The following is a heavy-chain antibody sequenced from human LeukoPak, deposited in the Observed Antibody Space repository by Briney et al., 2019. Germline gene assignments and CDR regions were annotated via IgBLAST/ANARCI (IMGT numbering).Heavy chain of an antibody. CDR1: GGSISSYY. Sequence: SETLSLTCTVSGGSISSYYWSWIRQPPGKGLEWIGYIYYSGSTNYNPSLKSRVTISVDTSKNQFSLKLSSVTAADTAVYYCARHGDAVPDYDFWSGYYSNWFDPWGQGTLVTVSS. J-gene: IGHJ5*02. CDR3: ARHGDAVPDYDFWSGYYSNWFDP. D-gene: IGHD3-3*01. V-gene: IGHV4-59*08. CDR2: IYYSGST.